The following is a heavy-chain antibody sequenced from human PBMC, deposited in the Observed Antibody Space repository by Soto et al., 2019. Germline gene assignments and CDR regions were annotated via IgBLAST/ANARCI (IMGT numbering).Heavy chain of an antibody. CDR3: AKEKYNASLLGWFDP. CDR1: GFTFNKYA. CDR2: IPGGATAT. Sequence: GGSPRLACAASGFTFNKYAMAWVRQAPGKGLEWVSSIPGGATATFYADSVKGRFTISRDNSKNTLYLDMKSLRAEDTALYYCAKEKYNASLLGWFDPWGQGTLVTVSS. D-gene: IGHD1-26*01. J-gene: IGHJ5*02. V-gene: IGHV3-23*01.